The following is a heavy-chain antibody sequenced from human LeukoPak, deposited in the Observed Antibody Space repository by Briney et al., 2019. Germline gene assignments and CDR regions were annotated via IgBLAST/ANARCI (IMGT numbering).Heavy chain of an antibody. CDR2: INHSGST. J-gene: IGHJ3*02. V-gene: IGHV4-34*01. CDR3: ARVETNYYDSSGYYLYDAFDI. D-gene: IGHD3-22*01. Sequence: SETLSLTCAVYGGSFSGYYWSWIRQPPGKGLEWIGEINHSGSTNYNPSLKCRVTISVDTSKNQFSLKLSSVTAADTAVYYCARVETNYYDSSGYYLYDAFDIWGQGTMVTVSS. CDR1: GGSFSGYY.